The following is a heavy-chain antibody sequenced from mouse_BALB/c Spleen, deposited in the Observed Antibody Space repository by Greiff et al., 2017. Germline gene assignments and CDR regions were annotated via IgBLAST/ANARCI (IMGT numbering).Heavy chain of an antibody. J-gene: IGHJ1*01. V-gene: IGHV14-3*02. D-gene: IGHD1-1*01. CDR2: IDPANGNT. CDR1: GFNIKDTY. Sequence: DVQLQESGAELVKPGASVKLSCTASGFNIKDTYMHWVKQRPEQGLEWIGRIDPANGNTKYDPKFQGKATITADTSSNTAYLQLSSLTSEDTAVYYCAREDYGSSYDWYFDVWGAGTTVTVSS. CDR3: AREDYGSSYDWYFDV.